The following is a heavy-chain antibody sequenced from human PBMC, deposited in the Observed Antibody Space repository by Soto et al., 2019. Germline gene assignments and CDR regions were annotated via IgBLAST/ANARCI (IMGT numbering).Heavy chain of an antibody. CDR3: GREAGDYNWYFAL. D-gene: IGHD4-17*01. J-gene: IGHJ2*01. CDR1: GYTFTSRG. CDR2: ISPDNGHT. V-gene: IGHV1-18*01. Sequence: QVQLLQSGPEVKEPGASVKVSCKTSGYTFTSRGIYWVRQAPGQGLEWMGWISPDNGHTNYVQRFQDRVTLTTDTSTSTAYMELRSLRSDDTAVYYCGREAGDYNWYFALWGRGTPV.